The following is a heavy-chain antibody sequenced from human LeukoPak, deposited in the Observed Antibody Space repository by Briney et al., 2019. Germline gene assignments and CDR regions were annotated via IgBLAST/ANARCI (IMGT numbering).Heavy chain of an antibody. D-gene: IGHD3-22*01. CDR3: ARDRTQYYYDSSGEALDY. CDR2: INPNSGGT. CDR1: GYTFTGYY. Sequence: ASVKVSCKASGYTFTGYYMHWVRQAPGQGLEWMGWINPNSGGTNYAQKFQGRVTMTRDTSISTAYMELSRLRSDDTAVYCCARDRTQYYYDSSGEALDYWGQGTLVTVSS. J-gene: IGHJ4*02. V-gene: IGHV1-2*02.